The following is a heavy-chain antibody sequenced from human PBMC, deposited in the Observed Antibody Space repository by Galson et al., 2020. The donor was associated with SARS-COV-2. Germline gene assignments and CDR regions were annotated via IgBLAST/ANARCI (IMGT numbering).Heavy chain of an antibody. V-gene: IGHV3-74*01. Sequence: GESLKISCAASGFTFSSYWMHWVRQAPGKGLVWVSRINSDGSSTSYADSVKGRFTISRDNAKNTLYLQMNSLRAEDTAVYYCAKEFYYDSSGPLDAFDIWGQGTMVTVSS. J-gene: IGHJ3*02. CDR2: INSDGSST. CDR1: GFTFSSYW. D-gene: IGHD3-22*01. CDR3: AKEFYYDSSGPLDAFDI.